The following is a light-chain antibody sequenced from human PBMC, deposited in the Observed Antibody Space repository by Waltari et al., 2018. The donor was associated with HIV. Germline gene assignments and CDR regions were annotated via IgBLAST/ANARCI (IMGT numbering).Light chain of an antibody. J-gene: IGKJ2*01. CDR2: MTS. CDR3: QQYSTHYA. Sequence: IQMTQSPSNLSASVGDTVILPCRASQDIDNWLAWYHQKPGRAPKLLISMTSVLESGVPSRFRGSGSGTTFTLTIAGLQPDDIGTYFCQQYSTHYAFGQGTRVE. V-gene: IGKV1-5*03. CDR1: QDIDNW.